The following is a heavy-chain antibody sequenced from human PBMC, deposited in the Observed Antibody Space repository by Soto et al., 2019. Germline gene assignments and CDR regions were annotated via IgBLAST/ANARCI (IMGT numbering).Heavy chain of an antibody. CDR1: GFTFSGSA. Sequence: EVQLVESGGGLVQPGGSLKLSCAASGFTFSGSAMHWVRQASGKGLEWVGRIRSKANSYATEYAASVKGRFTISRDDSKNTAYLQMNSLKTEDSAIYYCTRPRYSSGSGYWGQGTLVTVSS. V-gene: IGHV3-73*02. CDR3: TRPRYSSGSGY. CDR2: IRSKANSYAT. D-gene: IGHD6-19*01. J-gene: IGHJ4*02.